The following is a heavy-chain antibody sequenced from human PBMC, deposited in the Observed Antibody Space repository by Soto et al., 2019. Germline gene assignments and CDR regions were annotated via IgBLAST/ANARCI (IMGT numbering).Heavy chain of an antibody. D-gene: IGHD4-4*01. V-gene: IGHV3-74*01. CDR1: GFTFSSYW. J-gene: IGHJ6*02. CDR2: INSDRSST. CDR3: ASGCGASNFYFYYVVDG. Sequence: GGSLRLSCAASGFTFSSYWMNCVRQAPGKGLVWFSRINSDRSSTNYADSVKGRFTISRDNAKNTLFLQMNSLRAEDTAVYYCASGCGASNFYFYYVVDGGGQGTTVTVSS.